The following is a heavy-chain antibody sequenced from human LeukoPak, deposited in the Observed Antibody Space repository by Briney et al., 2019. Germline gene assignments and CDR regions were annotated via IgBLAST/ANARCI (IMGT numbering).Heavy chain of an antibody. CDR1: GGTFSSYA. V-gene: IGHV1-69*01. CDR2: IIPIFGTA. D-gene: IGHD6-19*01. Sequence: GASVKVSCKASGGTFSSYAISWVRQAPGQGLEWMGGIIPIFGTANYAQKFQGRVTITADESTSTAYMELSSLRSEDTAVYYCARGGIAVGGHNWFAPWGQGTLVTVSS. J-gene: IGHJ5*02. CDR3: ARGGIAVGGHNWFAP.